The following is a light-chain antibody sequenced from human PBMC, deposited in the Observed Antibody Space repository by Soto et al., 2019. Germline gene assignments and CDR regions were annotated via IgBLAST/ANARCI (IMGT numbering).Light chain of an antibody. V-gene: IGKV1-39*01. CDR1: QSITNN. J-gene: IGKJ1*01. CDR3: QQSYSTPPT. Sequence: ERVTIACRASQSITNNLNWYQQKPGRAPKLLIYRVSNLQSGVPPRFSGSGSGTDFTLTISGLQPDDFATYYCQQSYSTPPTFGQGT. CDR2: RVS.